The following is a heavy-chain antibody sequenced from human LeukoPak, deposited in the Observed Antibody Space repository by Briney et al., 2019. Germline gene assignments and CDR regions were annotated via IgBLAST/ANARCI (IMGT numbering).Heavy chain of an antibody. CDR1: GFSFSSYG. Sequence: GGSLRLSCAASGFSFSSYGMHWVRQAPGKGLEWVAFIRYDGSNKYYADSVKGRFTISRDNSKNTLYLQMNSLRAEDTAVYYCAKDLKSGRITMIVVVSAVDYWGQGTLVTVSS. J-gene: IGHJ4*02. CDR3: AKDLKSGRITMIVVVSAVDY. CDR2: IRYDGSNK. V-gene: IGHV3-30*02. D-gene: IGHD3-22*01.